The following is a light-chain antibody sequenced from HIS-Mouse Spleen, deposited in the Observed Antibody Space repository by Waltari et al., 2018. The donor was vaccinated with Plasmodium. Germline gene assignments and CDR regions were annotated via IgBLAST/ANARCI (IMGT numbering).Light chain of an antibody. CDR1: ALPKKY. Sequence: VSPGQTARITCSGDALPKKYAYWYQQKSGQAPVLVIYEDSKRPSGIPERFCGSSSGTMATLTISGAQVEDEADYYCYSTDSSGNHRVFGGGTKLTVL. J-gene: IGLJ3*02. V-gene: IGLV3-10*01. CDR3: YSTDSSGNHRV. CDR2: EDS.